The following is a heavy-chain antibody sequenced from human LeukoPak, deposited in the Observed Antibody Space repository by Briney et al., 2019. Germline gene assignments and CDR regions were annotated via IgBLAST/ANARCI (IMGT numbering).Heavy chain of an antibody. CDR1: GGSISSYY. J-gene: IGHJ4*02. V-gene: IGHV4-59*01. CDR3: ARGRYGWLPFDY. CDR2: IYYSGST. D-gene: IGHD3-16*01. Sequence: SETLSLTCTVSGGSISSYYWSWIRKPPGKGLEWIGYIYYSGSTNYNPALKSRVTISVDTSKNQFTLKLSSVTAADTAVYYCARGRYGWLPFDYWGQGTLVTVSS.